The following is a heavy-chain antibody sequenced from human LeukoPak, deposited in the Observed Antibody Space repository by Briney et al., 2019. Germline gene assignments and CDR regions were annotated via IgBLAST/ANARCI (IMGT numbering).Heavy chain of an antibody. J-gene: IGHJ4*02. CDR1: GFTFSNYW. CDR2: INSDGIST. CDR3: ARDVGNFDY. Sequence: GGALRLSCAASGFTFSNYWMHWVRQAPGKGLVWVSRINSDGISTGYADSVKGRFTVSRDNAKKTLYLQMNSLRAEDTAVYYCARDVGNFDYWGQGTLVTVSS. V-gene: IGHV3-74*01.